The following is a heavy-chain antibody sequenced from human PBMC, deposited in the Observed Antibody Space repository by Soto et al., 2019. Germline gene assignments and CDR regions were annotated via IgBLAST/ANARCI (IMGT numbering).Heavy chain of an antibody. D-gene: IGHD3-16*01. CDR3: ARVGQDYYYGMDV. CDR1: GFAFSDYY. V-gene: IGHV3-11*01. Sequence: QVQLVESGGGLVKPGGSLRLSCAASGFAFSDYYMTWIRQAPGKGLEWVSYMSSSGNDIYYADSVKGRFTISRDNIQNSLYLQMNSLRAEDTAIYYYARVGQDYYYGMDVWGQGTTVTVSS. J-gene: IGHJ6*02. CDR2: MSSSGNDI.